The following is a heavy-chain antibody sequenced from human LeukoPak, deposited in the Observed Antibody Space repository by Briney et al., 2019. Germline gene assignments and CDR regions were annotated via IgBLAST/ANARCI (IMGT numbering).Heavy chain of an antibody. CDR2: IRYDGSYK. J-gene: IGHJ6*03. V-gene: IGHV3-30*02. Sequence: PGGSLRLSCAASGFTFSSYVMHWVRQAPGKGLEWVAFIRYDGSYKYYSDSVKGRFTISRDNAKNSLYLQMNSLRAEDTAVYYCARDRGNQRGYYYYYMDVWGKGTTVTVSS. CDR3: ARDRGNQRGYYYYYMDV. CDR1: GFTFSSYV. D-gene: IGHD1-14*01.